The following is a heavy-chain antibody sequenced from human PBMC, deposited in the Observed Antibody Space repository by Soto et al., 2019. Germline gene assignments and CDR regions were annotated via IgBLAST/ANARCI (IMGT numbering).Heavy chain of an antibody. CDR3: ARGRRYYDFWSGYYSDYYYYYGMDV. J-gene: IGHJ6*02. Sequence: QVQLVQSGAEVKKPGSSVKVSCKASGGTFSSYAISWVRQAPGQGLEWMGGIIPIFGTANYAQKFQGRVTITADESTSTAYMELSSLRSEDTAVYYCARGRRYYDFWSGYYSDYYYYYGMDVWGQGTTVTVSS. CDR1: GGTFSSYA. CDR2: IIPIFGTA. D-gene: IGHD3-3*01. V-gene: IGHV1-69*01.